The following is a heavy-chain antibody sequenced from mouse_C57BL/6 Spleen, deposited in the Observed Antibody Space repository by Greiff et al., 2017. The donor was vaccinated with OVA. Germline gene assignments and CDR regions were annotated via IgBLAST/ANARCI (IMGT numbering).Heavy chain of an antibody. D-gene: IGHD1-3*01. J-gene: IGHJ2*01. CDR3: ARHGTNLLFGY. Sequence: VQLQQSGAELVKPGASVKLSCKASGYTFTEYTIHWVKQRSGQGLEWIGWFYLGSGSIKYNENFKGKATLTADKSSSTDYMKLSRLTSDDAAVYFCARHGTNLLFGYWGQGTTLTVSS. CDR1: GYTFTEYT. V-gene: IGHV1-62-2*01. CDR2: FYLGSGSI.